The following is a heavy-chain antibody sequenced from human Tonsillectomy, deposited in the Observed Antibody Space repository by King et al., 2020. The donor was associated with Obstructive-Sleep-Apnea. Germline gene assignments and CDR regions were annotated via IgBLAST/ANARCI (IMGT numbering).Heavy chain of an antibody. CDR1: GGSISSYY. D-gene: IGHD3-22*01. CDR3: ARGGVGYYDSSGYYYFDY. CDR2: IYYSGST. J-gene: IGHJ4*02. V-gene: IGHV4-59*01. Sequence: VQLQESGPGLVKPSETLSLTCTVSGGSISSYYWSWIRQPPGKGLEWIGYIYYSGSTNYNPSLKSRVTISVDTSKNQFSLKLSSVTAADTAVYYCARGGVGYYDSSGYYYFDYWGQGTLVTVSS.